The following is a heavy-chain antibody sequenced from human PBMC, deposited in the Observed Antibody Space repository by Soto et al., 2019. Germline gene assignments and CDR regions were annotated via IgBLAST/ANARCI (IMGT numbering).Heavy chain of an antibody. CDR3: ASPKIAFYNWFDP. D-gene: IGHD3-3*02. CDR1: GGAISSYY. CDR2: IYYSGSA. Sequence: PSETLSLTCTVSGGAISSYYWSWIRQTPGKGLEWIGYIYYSGSANYNPSLKSRVTISVDTSKNQFSLKLSSVTAADTAVYYCASPKIAFYNWFDPWGQGTLVTVSS. V-gene: IGHV4-59*08. J-gene: IGHJ5*02.